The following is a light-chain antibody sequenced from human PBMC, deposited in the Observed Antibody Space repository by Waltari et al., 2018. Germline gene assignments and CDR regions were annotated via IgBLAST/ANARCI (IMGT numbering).Light chain of an antibody. CDR3: QQYYSAPLT. Sequence: DIVMTQSPDSLAVSLGERATINCKSSQSVLYRSDSKNYLAWYQQKPGQPPKLLIYWASTRESGVPDRFSDSGSGTDFTLTISSLQAEDVAVYYCQQYYSAPLTFGPGTKVDIK. CDR2: WAS. CDR1: QSVLYRSDSKNY. V-gene: IGKV4-1*01. J-gene: IGKJ3*01.